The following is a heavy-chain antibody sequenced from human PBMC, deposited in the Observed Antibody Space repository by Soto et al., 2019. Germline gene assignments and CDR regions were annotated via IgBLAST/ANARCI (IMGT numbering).Heavy chain of an antibody. J-gene: IGHJ4*02. CDR1: GGTFSSYA. D-gene: IGHD3-3*01. Sequence: QVQLVQSGAEVKKPGSSVKVSCKASGGTFSSYAISWVRQAPGQGLEWMGGIIPIFDTANYAQKFQGRVTITADESTSTAYMELSSLRSEDTAVYYCARGARDDFWSGYYIGYYFDYWGQGTLVTVSS. CDR3: ARGARDDFWSGYYIGYYFDY. V-gene: IGHV1-69*01. CDR2: IIPIFDTA.